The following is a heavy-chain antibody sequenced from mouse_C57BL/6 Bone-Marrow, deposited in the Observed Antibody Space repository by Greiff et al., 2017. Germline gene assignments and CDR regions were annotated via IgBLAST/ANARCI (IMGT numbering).Heavy chain of an antibody. Sequence: QVQLQQSGAELVRPGTSVKVSCKASGYAFTNYLIEWVKQRPGQGLEWIGVIKPGSGGTNYNEKFKGKATLTADKSSSTAYMQLSSLTSEDSTVYFCARLGDYDYDSYWYFDVWGTGTTVTVSS. D-gene: IGHD2-4*01. J-gene: IGHJ1*03. CDR1: GYAFTNYL. CDR2: IKPGSGGT. CDR3: ARLGDYDYDSYWYFDV. V-gene: IGHV1-54*01.